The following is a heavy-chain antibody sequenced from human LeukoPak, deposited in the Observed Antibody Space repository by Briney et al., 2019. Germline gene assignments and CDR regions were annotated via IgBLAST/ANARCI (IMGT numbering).Heavy chain of an antibody. J-gene: IGHJ3*02. Sequence: SVKVPCKASGGTFSSYAISWVRQAPGQGLEWMGGIIPIFGTANYAQKFQGRVTITADESTSTAYMELSSLRSEDTAVYYCARVVGGIRREAFDIWGQGTMVTVSS. CDR1: GGTFSSYA. V-gene: IGHV1-69*01. CDR3: ARVVGGIRREAFDI. D-gene: IGHD5-18*01. CDR2: IIPIFGTA.